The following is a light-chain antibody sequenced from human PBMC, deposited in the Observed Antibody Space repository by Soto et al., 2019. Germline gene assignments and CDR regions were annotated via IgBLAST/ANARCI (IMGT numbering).Light chain of an antibody. J-gene: IGLJ1*01. Sequence: QSVLTQPASVSGSPGQSITISCTGTSSDVGGYNYVSWYQQHPGKAPKLMIYAVSNRPSGVSNRFSGSKSGNTASLTISGLQAEDEADYYCSSYTSSSTSYVFGTGTKVTVL. V-gene: IGLV2-14*01. CDR1: SSDVGGYNY. CDR3: SSYTSSSTSYV. CDR2: AVS.